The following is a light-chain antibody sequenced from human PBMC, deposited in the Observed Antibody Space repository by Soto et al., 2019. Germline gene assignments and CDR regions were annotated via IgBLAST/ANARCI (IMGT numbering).Light chain of an antibody. CDR3: SSYTSINTWV. J-gene: IGLJ3*02. CDR2: EVS. CDR1: SSDVGGYNY. Sequence: QSALTQPASVSGSPGQSITISCTGTSSDVGGYNYVSSYQQHPGKAPKLMIYEVSNRPSGVSNRFSGSKSGNTASLTISGLQAEDEADYYCSSYTSINTWVFGGGTKLTVL. V-gene: IGLV2-14*01.